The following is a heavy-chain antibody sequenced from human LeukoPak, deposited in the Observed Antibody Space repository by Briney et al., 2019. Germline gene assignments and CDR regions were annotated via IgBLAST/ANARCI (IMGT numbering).Heavy chain of an antibody. CDR3: ARERPPRGVGQQLFPGNFDY. CDR2: TYYRSKWYN. CDR1: GDSVSSNSAA. V-gene: IGHV6-1*01. D-gene: IGHD6-13*01. Sequence: SQTLSLTCAISGDSVSSNSAAWNWIRQSPSRGLEWLGRTYYRSKWYNDYAVSVKSRITINPDTSKNQFSLQLNSVAPEDTAVYYCARERPPRGVGQQLFPGNFDYWGQGTLVTVSS. J-gene: IGHJ4*02.